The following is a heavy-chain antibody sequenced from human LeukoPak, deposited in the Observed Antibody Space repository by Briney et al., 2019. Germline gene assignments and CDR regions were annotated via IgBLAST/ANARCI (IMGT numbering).Heavy chain of an antibody. D-gene: IGHD5-24*01. CDR1: GFTFSSYG. J-gene: IGHJ4*02. Sequence: GGSLRLSCAASGFTFSSYGMSWVRQAPGKGLEWVSDIGGSGGRKYYVDSVKGRFTISRDNGKNMLYLQMNSLRAEDTAVYYCAKSGYNRFDYWGQGTLVTVSS. V-gene: IGHV3-23*01. CDR3: AKSGYNRFDY. CDR2: IGGSGGRK.